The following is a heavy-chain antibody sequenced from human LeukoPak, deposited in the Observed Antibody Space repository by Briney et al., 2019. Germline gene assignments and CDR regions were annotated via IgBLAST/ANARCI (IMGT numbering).Heavy chain of an antibody. CDR2: INWNGGST. Sequence: GGSLRLSCAASGFTFDDYGMTWVRQAPGKGLEWVSGINWNGGSTGYVDSVKGRFTISRDNSKNTLYLQMNSLRAEDTAVYYCAKGVLYWFDPWGQGTLVTVSS. J-gene: IGHJ5*02. CDR1: GFTFDDYG. CDR3: AKGVLYWFDP. V-gene: IGHV3-20*04.